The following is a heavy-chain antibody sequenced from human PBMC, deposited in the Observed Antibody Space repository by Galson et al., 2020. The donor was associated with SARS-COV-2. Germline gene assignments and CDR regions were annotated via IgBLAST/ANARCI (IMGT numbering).Heavy chain of an antibody. Sequence: SETLSLTCAVYGGSFSGYYWSWLRQPPGKGLQCNGEIHSSGTTNYNPPLQRRVTIPVDTSKNHFSLNLSSVTAADTAVYYCAREENFFLVVTATRMCYFDYWGRGTLATVSS. CDR3: AREENFFLVVTATRMCYFDY. D-gene: IGHD2-21*02. CDR1: GGSFSGYY. CDR2: IHSSGTT. J-gene: IGHJ4*02. V-gene: IGHV4-34*01.